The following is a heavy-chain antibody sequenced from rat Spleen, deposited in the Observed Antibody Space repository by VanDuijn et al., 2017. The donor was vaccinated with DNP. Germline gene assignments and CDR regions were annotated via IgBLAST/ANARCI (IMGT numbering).Heavy chain of an antibody. CDR1: GFTFNNYW. CDR3: ASVILGY. Sequence: EVQLVESGGGLVQPGRSLKLSCVASGFTFNNYWMTWIRQVPGKGLEWVASITSSGGSTYYPDSVKGRFTISRDNAKNTLYLQMNGLRSEDTATYYCASVILGYWGQGTSVTVSS. D-gene: IGHD1-12*03. V-gene: IGHV5-31*01. CDR2: ITSSGGST. J-gene: IGHJ4*01.